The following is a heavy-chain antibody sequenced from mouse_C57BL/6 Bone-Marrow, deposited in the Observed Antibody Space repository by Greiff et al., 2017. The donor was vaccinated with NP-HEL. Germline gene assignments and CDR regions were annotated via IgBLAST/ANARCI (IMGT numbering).Heavy chain of an antibody. V-gene: IGHV1-62-2*01. Sequence: VQLQQSGAELVKPGASVKLSCKASGYTFTEYTIHWVKQRSGQGIEWIGWFYPGSGSIKYNEKFKDKPTLTADKSSSTVYMELSRLTSEDSAVYFCARHEESPYYSSYYFDYWGQGTTLTVSS. CDR3: ARHEESPYYSSYYFDY. D-gene: IGHD2-12*01. CDR2: FYPGSGSI. J-gene: IGHJ2*01. CDR1: GYTFTEYT.